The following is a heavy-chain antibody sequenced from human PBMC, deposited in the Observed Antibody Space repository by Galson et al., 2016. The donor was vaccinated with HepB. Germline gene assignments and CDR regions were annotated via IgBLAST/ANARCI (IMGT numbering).Heavy chain of an antibody. CDR1: GLNFSSYG. Sequence: SLRLSCAASGLNFSSYGIHWVRQAPGKGLEWVAVISKDGSKKYFADSVKGRFTISRDNSKNTLSLQMNSLRVEDTALYYCVAWAGDYWGQGTRVSVSS. CDR3: VAWAGDY. D-gene: IGHD7-27*01. V-gene: IGHV3-30*03. J-gene: IGHJ4*02. CDR2: ISKDGSKK.